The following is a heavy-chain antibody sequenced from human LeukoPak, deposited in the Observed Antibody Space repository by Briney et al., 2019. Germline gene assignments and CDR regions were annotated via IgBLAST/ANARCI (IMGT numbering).Heavy chain of an antibody. CDR3: VRDSGSSYGYYFLN. D-gene: IGHD1-26*01. CDR1: GFTFRSYS. J-gene: IGHJ1*01. V-gene: IGHV3-30*03. Sequence: GRSLRLSCAASGFTFRSYSMHWVRQAPGKGLEWVSVISGSGSNTYYADSVKGRFTISRDNSKNPLYLQMNSLRAEDTAVYYCVRDSGSSYGYYFLNWGQGTLVTVSS. CDR2: ISGSGSNT.